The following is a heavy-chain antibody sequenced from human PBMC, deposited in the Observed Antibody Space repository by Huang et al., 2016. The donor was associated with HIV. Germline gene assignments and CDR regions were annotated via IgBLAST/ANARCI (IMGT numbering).Heavy chain of an antibody. CDR2: IDYSGST. CDR1: GGSISTHY. D-gene: IGHD3-3*01. V-gene: IGHV4-59*11. Sequence: QVQLQESGPGLVKPSETLSLTCTVSGGSISTHYWSWIRQPPGKGLEWIGSIDYSGSTNYSPSLKSRVTILLDTSKNQCSRRVNSVTAADTAMYYCARDHHDFWRGYRRMYFFDHWGQGTLVTVSS. J-gene: IGHJ4*02. CDR3: ARDHHDFWRGYRRMYFFDH.